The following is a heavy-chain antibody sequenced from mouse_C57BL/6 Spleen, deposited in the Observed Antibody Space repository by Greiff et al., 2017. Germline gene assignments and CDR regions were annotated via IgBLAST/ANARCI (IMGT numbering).Heavy chain of an antibody. CDR1: GYTFTSYG. CDR3: AREEGYGSSTGAMDY. D-gene: IGHD1-1*01. CDR2: IYPRSGNT. J-gene: IGHJ4*01. Sequence: VQLQQSGAELARPGASVKLSCKASGYTFTSYGISWVKQRTGQGLEWIGEIYPRSGNTYYNEKFKGKATLTADKSSSTAYMELRSLTSEDSAVYFCAREEGYGSSTGAMDYWGQGTSVTVSS. V-gene: IGHV1-81*01.